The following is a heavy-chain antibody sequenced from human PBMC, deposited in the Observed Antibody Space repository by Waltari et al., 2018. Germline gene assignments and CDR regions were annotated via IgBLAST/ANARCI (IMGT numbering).Heavy chain of an antibody. V-gene: IGHV4-34*01. CDR1: GGSFSGYY. Sequence: QVQLQQWGAGLLKPSETLSLTCAVYGGSFSGYYWSWTRQPPGQGLEWIGEIKHSGSTNYNPSLKSRVTISVDTSKNQFSLKLSSVTAADTAVYYCARGPYDFWSGYYVNWFDPWGQGTLVTVSS. CDR2: IKHSGST. J-gene: IGHJ5*02. D-gene: IGHD3-3*01. CDR3: ARGPYDFWSGYYVNWFDP.